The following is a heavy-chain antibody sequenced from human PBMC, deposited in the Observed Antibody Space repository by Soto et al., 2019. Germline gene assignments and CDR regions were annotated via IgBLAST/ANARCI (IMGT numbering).Heavy chain of an antibody. D-gene: IGHD2-21*02. CDR3: AGGPVVVVTGGNY. Sequence: GGSLRLSCAASGFTFSSYSMNWVRQAPGKGLEWVSYISSSSSTIYYADSVKGRFTISRDNAKDSLYLQMNSLRDEDTAVYYCAGGPVVVVTGGNYWGQGTLVTVSS. J-gene: IGHJ4*02. V-gene: IGHV3-48*02. CDR2: ISSSSSTI. CDR1: GFTFSSYS.